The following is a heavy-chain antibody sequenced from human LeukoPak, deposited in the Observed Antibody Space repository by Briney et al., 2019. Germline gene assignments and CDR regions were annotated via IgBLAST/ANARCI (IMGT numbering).Heavy chain of an antibody. CDR1: GFSLSNYW. D-gene: IGHD2-8*01. CDR3: ARDDNESPFDY. V-gene: IGHV3-7*01. J-gene: IGHJ4*02. CDR2: IKQDGNEK. Sequence: GGSLRLSCAASGFSLSNYWMSWVRQAPGKGMEWVANIKQDGNEKYYVDSVKGRFTISRDNAKNSLYLQMNSLRAEDTAIYYCARDDNESPFDYWGQGTLVTVSS.